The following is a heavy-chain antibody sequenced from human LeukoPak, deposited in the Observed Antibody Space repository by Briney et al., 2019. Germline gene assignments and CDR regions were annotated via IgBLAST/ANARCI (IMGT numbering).Heavy chain of an antibody. CDR3: ARMMVRGVIYWFDP. CDR1: GGSISSYY. CDR2: IYYSGST. D-gene: IGHD3-10*01. J-gene: IGHJ5*02. V-gene: IGHV4-59*01. Sequence: SETLSLTCTVSGGSISSYYWRWIRQPPGKGLEWIGYIYYSGSTNYNPSLKSRVTISVDTSKNQFSLKLSSVTAADTAVYYCARMMVRGVIYWFDPWGQGTLVTVSS.